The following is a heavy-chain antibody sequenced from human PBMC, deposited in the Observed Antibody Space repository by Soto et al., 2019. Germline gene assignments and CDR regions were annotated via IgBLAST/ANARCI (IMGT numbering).Heavy chain of an antibody. J-gene: IGHJ4*02. CDR3: AREPDYYDSSGYFDY. Sequence: GGSLRLSCAASGFTFSSYAMHWVRQAPGKGLEWVAVISYDGSNKYYADSVKGRFTISRDNSKNTLYLQMNSLRAEDTAVYYCAREPDYYDSSGYFDYWGQGTLVTVSS. CDR2: ISYDGSNK. V-gene: IGHV3-30-3*01. D-gene: IGHD3-22*01. CDR1: GFTFSSYA.